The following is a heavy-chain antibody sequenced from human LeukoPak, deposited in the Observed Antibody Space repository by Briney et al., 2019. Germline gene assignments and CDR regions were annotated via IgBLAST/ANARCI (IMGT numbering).Heavy chain of an antibody. CDR1: GFTFSSYE. V-gene: IGHV3-48*03. Sequence: GGSLRLSCAASGFTFSSYEMNWVRQAPGKGLEWVSYISSSGSTIYYADSVKGRFTISRDNAKNSLYLQMNSLRAEDTAVYYCARADYYYYYMDVWGKGTTVTISS. CDR3: ARADYYYYYMDV. CDR2: ISSSGSTI. J-gene: IGHJ6*03.